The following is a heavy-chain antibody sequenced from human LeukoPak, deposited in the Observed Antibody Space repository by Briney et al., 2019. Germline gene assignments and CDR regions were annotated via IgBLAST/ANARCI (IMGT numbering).Heavy chain of an antibody. CDR1: GFTFSTYT. CDR3: ARDFSGYDYNFGY. V-gene: IGHV3-21*01. CDR2: ISSSSSYM. J-gene: IGHJ4*02. Sequence: GGSLRLSCAASGFTFSTYTKNWARQAPGEGLEWVSFISSSSSYMYYADSVKGRFTISRDNTKKSLYLQMNSLRAEDTAVYYCARDFSGYDYNFGYWGQGTLVTVS. D-gene: IGHD5-12*01.